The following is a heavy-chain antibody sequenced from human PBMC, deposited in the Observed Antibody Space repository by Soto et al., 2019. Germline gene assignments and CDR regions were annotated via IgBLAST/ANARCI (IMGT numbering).Heavy chain of an antibody. CDR2: IIPIFGTA. V-gene: IGHV1-69*06. CDR3: ARGNRPIFGVPGPPYYYYGMDV. Sequence: QVQLVQSGAEVRKPGSSVKVSCKASGGTFSSYAISWVRQAPGQGLEWMGGIIPIFGTANYAQKFQGRVTITADKSTSPASMELSSLRSEDTAVYYCARGNRPIFGVPGPPYYYYGMDVWGQGTTVTVSS. CDR1: GGTFSSYA. J-gene: IGHJ6*02. D-gene: IGHD3-3*01.